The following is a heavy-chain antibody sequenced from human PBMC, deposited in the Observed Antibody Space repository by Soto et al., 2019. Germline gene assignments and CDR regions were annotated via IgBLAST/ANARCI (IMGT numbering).Heavy chain of an antibody. V-gene: IGHV4-30-2*01. CDR3: ARGRLVPAVNFDY. CDR2: IYLIGST. CDR1: GGSISSGDYS. Sequence: SETLSLTCAVSGGSISSGDYSWSWIRQPPGKGLEWIGYIYLIGSTYYSPSLKSRVTISIDRSKNQFSLNLSSVTAADTAVYYCARGRLVPAVNFDYWGLGTLVTVSS. J-gene: IGHJ4*02. D-gene: IGHD2-2*01.